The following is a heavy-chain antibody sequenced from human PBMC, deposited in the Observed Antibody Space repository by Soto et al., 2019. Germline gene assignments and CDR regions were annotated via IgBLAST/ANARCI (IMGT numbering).Heavy chain of an antibody. CDR3: ARVSGITIFGVVIPRGMDV. D-gene: IGHD3-3*01. CDR1: GGSFSGYY. J-gene: IGHJ6*02. CDR2: INHSGST. V-gene: IGHV4-34*01. Sequence: PSETLSLTCAVYGGSFSGYYWSWIRQPPGKGLEWIGEINHSGSTNYNPSLKSRVTISVDTSKNQFSLKLSSVTAADMAVYYCARVSGITIFGVVIPRGMDVWGQGTTVTVSS.